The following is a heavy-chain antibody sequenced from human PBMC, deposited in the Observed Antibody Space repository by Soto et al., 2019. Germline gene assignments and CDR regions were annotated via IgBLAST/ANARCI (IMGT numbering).Heavy chain of an antibody. D-gene: IGHD6-19*01. CDR1: GFTFSTYW. CDR2: IKQDGTVK. Sequence: PGGSLSVSCAASGFTFSTYWMNLVRPAPGKGLEWVANIKQDGTVKNYLDSVKGRFTISRDNAKNSLYLQMNSLRGDDTAVYYCAGGAGWHTNHWGQGTLVTVSS. V-gene: IGHV3-7*04. CDR3: AGGAGWHTNH. J-gene: IGHJ5*02.